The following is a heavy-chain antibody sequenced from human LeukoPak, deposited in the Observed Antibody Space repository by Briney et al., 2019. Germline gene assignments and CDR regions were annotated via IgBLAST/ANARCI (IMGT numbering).Heavy chain of an antibody. D-gene: IGHD3-22*01. Sequence: PGGSLSLSCAASGFTFSSYGMHWVRQAPGKGLELVAFIRYDGSNKYYADSVKGRFTISRDNSKNTLYLQMNSLRAEDTAVYYCAKGGDSSGYEADYWGQGTLVTVSS. CDR3: AKGGDSSGYEADY. CDR2: IRYDGSNK. J-gene: IGHJ4*02. CDR1: GFTFSSYG. V-gene: IGHV3-30*02.